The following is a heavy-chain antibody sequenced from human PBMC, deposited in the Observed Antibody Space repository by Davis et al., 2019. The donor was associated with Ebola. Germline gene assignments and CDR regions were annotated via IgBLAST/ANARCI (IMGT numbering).Heavy chain of an antibody. CDR1: GYSISSGYY. CDR3: VRPYGSIGATFDI. CDR2: IYYRGSA. J-gene: IGHJ3*02. Sequence: MPSETLSLTCTVSGYSISSGYYWGWIRQPPGKGLEYIGNIYYRGSAYYHPSLESRIAISLDTSRNQFSLKLRSVTAADTAVYYCVRPYGSIGATFDIWGQGTTVIVSS. V-gene: IGHV4-38-2*02. D-gene: IGHD3-10*01.